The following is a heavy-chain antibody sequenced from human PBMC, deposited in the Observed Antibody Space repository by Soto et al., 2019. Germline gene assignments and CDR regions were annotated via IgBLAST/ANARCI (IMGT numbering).Heavy chain of an antibody. CDR1: GFTFSSHA. CDR3: AKDHGWAGVIAFDI. CDR2: ISGRGDST. V-gene: IGHV3-23*01. D-gene: IGHD3-16*02. Sequence: GGSLRLSCAASGFTFSSHAMNWVRQAPGKGLEWVSAISGRGDSTYNADSVKGRFTISRDNSKNTLYLQMTSLRAEDTALYYCAKDHGWAGVIAFDIWGQGTMVTVSS. J-gene: IGHJ3*02.